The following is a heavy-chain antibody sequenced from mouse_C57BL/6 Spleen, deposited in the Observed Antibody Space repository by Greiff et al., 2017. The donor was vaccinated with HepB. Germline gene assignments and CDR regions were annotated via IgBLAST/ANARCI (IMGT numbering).Heavy chain of an antibody. CDR2: INPYNGDT. CDR3: ARSNPYFDY. J-gene: IGHJ2*01. V-gene: IGHV1-20*01. Sequence: VQLKDSGPELVKPGDSVKISCKASGYSFTGYFMNWVMQSHGKSLEWIGRINPYNGDTFYNQKFKGKATLTVDKSSSTAHMELRSLTSEDSAVYYCARSNPYFDYWGQGTTLTVSS. CDR1: GYSFTGYF.